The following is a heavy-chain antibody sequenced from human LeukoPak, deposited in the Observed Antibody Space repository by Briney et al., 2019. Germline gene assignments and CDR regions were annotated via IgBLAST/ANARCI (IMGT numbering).Heavy chain of an antibody. Sequence: GGSLRLSCAASGFTFSSYAMSWVRQAPGRGLEWVSAISGSGGSTYYADSVKGRFTISRDKSKNTLYLQMNTLRAEDTAVYFCAGGNTWPGLSYWGQGTLLTVSS. CDR3: AGGNTWPGLSY. CDR2: ISGSGGST. D-gene: IGHD6-25*01. J-gene: IGHJ4*02. CDR1: GFTFSSYA. V-gene: IGHV3-23*01.